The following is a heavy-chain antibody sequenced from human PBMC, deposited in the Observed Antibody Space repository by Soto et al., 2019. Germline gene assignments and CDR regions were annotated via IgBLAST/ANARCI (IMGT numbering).Heavy chain of an antibody. D-gene: IGHD3-10*01. CDR2: IYYSGSA. Sequence: PSETLSLTCTVPGGSLSSYYWSWIRQPPGKGLEWIGYIYYSGSANYNPSLKSRVTISVDTSKNQFSLKLNSMTAADTAVYYCARHNYGSGSTYFDYWGQGTLVNVSS. J-gene: IGHJ4*02. V-gene: IGHV4-59*08. CDR3: ARHNYGSGSTYFDY. CDR1: GGSLSSYY.